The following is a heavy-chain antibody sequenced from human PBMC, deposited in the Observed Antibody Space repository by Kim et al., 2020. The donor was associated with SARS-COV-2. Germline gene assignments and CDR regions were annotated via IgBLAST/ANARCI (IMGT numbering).Heavy chain of an antibody. CDR3: ARHGPDIVVVVAATSFDY. D-gene: IGHD2-15*01. J-gene: IGHJ4*02. CDR1: GGSISSSSYY. CDR2: IYYSGST. V-gene: IGHV4-39*01. Sequence: SETLSLTCTVSGGSISSSSYYWGWIRQPPGKGLEWIGSIYYSGSTYYNPSLKSRVTISVDTSKNQFSLKLSSVTAADTAVYYCARHGPDIVVVVAATSFDYWGQGTLVTVSS.